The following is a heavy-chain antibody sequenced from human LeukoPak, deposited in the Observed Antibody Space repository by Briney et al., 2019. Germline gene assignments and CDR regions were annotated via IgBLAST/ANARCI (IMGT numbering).Heavy chain of an antibody. CDR2: INHSGST. Sequence: SETLSLTCAVYGGSFSGYYWSWIRQPPGKGLEWIGEINHSGSTNYNPSLKSRVTISVDTSKNQLSLKLSSVTAADTAVYYCASNYGSGTYYYYGMDVWGKGTTVTVSS. V-gene: IGHV4-34*01. J-gene: IGHJ6*04. D-gene: IGHD3-10*01. CDR1: GGSFSGYY. CDR3: ASNYGSGTYYYYGMDV.